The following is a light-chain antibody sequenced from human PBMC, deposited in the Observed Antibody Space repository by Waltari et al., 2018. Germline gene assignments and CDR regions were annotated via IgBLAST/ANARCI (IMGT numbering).Light chain of an antibody. V-gene: IGLV3-25*03. Sequence: SYELTQPPSVTVSPGRTARIACSCDSLTDQYVHWYQQRPGRGPVVVIYKDTKRPSGIPERFSGSSSGKTVTLTISGVQAEDESDYYCQSADSTGSDVVFGGGTKLTVL. CDR2: KDT. J-gene: IGLJ2*01. CDR1: SLTDQY. CDR3: QSADSTGSDVV.